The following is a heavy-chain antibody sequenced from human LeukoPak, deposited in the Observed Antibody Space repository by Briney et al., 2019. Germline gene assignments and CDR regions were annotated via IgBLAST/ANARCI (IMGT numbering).Heavy chain of an antibody. CDR2: ISAYNGNT. D-gene: IGHD4-11*01. Sequence: GASVKVSCKASGYTFTSYGISWVRQAPGQGLEWMGWISAYNGNTNYAQKLQGRVTTTTDTSTSTAYMELRSPRSDDTAVYYCARDLTESGMDVWGKGTTVTVSS. J-gene: IGHJ6*04. CDR1: GYTFTSYG. V-gene: IGHV1-18*04. CDR3: ARDLTESGMDV.